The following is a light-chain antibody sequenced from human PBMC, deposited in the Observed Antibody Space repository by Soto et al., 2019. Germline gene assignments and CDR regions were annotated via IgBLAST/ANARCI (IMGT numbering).Light chain of an antibody. CDR2: AAS. Sequence: EIVLTQSPGTLSLSPGQSGTLSCRASQSLSSGFLAWYQQRPAQAPRLLIYAASSRATGIPDRFSGTGSGTDFTLTISRLEPEDFAVYYCQQFASLPRTFAQGTKVEIK. CDR3: QQFASLPRT. CDR1: QSLSSGF. J-gene: IGKJ1*01. V-gene: IGKV3-20*01.